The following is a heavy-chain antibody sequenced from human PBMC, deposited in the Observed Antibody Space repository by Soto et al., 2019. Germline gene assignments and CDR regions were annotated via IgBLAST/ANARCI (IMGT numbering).Heavy chain of an antibody. Sequence: GGSLRLSCAASGFTFSSYWMSWVRQAPGKGLEWVANIKQDGSEKYYVDSVKGRFTISRDNAKNSLYLQMNSLRAEDTAVYYCARDGTRYDSSGYYYDASDYWGQGTLVTVSS. D-gene: IGHD3-22*01. J-gene: IGHJ4*02. V-gene: IGHV3-7*01. CDR1: GFTFSSYW. CDR3: ARDGTRYDSSGYYYDASDY. CDR2: IKQDGSEK.